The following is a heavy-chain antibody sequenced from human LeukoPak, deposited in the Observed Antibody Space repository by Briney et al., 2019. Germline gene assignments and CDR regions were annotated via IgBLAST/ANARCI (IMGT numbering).Heavy chain of an antibody. J-gene: IGHJ5*02. CDR1: GFTVSSNY. CDR2: IYSGGST. D-gene: IGHD2-2*01. CDR3: ARLRIVVVPAAETRYNWFDP. V-gene: IGHV3-66*01. Sequence: GESLRLSCAASGFTVSSNYMSWVRQAPGKGLEWVSVIYSGGSTYYADSVKGRFTISRDNSKNTLYLQMNSLRAEDTAVYYCARLRIVVVPAAETRYNWFDPWGQGTLVTVSS.